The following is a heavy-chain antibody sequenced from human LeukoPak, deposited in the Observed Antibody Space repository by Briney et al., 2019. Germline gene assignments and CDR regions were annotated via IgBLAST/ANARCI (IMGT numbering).Heavy chain of an antibody. CDR3: TRNPGMDV. V-gene: IGHV3-21*06. J-gene: IGHJ6*02. Sequence: PGGSLRLSCAASGFTFTSYSMNWVRQAPGKGLEWVSSISSTSSYIYYADSVKGRFTISRDNAKSSLYLQMNSMRVEDTAVYYCTRNPGMDVWGQGTTVTVSS. CDR1: GFTFTSYS. CDR2: ISSTSSYI.